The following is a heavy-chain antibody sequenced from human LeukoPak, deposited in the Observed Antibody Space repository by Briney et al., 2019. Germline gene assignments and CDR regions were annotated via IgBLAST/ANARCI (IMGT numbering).Heavy chain of an antibody. J-gene: IGHJ4*02. Sequence: GGSLRLSXAASGFTFSSYAMSWVRQAPGKGLEWLSAISGSGGSTYYADSVKGRFTISRDNSKNTLYLQMNSLRAEDTAVYYCAKDGVYDSSGYLDYWGQGTLVTVSS. D-gene: IGHD3-22*01. CDR3: AKDGVYDSSGYLDY. CDR1: GFTFSSYA. CDR2: ISGSGGST. V-gene: IGHV3-23*01.